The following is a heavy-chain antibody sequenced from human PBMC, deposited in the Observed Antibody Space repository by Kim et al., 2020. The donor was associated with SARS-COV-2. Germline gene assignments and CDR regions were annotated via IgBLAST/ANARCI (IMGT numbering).Heavy chain of an antibody. V-gene: IGHV1-8*01. J-gene: IGHJ6*02. CDR3: ARGASWIQLWFAGMDV. Sequence: ASVKVSCKASGYTFTNYDINWVRQATGQGLEWMGWMNPNSGNTGYAQKFQGRVTMTRNTSISTAYMELSSLRSEDTAVYYCARGASWIQLWFAGMDVWGQGTTVTVSS. CDR1: GYTFTNYD. CDR2: MNPNSGNT. D-gene: IGHD5-18*01.